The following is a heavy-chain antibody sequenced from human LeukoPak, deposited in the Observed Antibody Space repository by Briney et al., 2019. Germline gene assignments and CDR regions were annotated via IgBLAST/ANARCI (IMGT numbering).Heavy chain of an antibody. CDR2: IYSGGST. V-gene: IGHV3-53*01. CDR1: GLTVSSNY. J-gene: IGHJ4*02. Sequence: GGSLGLSCAASGLTVSSNYMSWVRQAPGKGLEWVSVIYSGGSTYYADSVKGRFTISRDNSKNTLYLQMNSLRAEDTAVYYCARGVVFIAAAGGYYFDYWGQGTLVTVSS. D-gene: IGHD6-13*01. CDR3: ARGVVFIAAAGGYYFDY.